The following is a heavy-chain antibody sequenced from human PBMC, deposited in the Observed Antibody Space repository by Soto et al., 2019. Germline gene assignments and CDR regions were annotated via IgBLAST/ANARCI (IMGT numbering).Heavy chain of an antibody. Sequence: SETLSLTCTVSGGSISSSSYYWGWIRQPPGKGLEWIGSIYYSGYTYYNPSLKSRVTISVDTSKNQFSLKLSSVTAADTAVYYCAKHNGPLYVGYYYDMDVWGQGTTVTVSS. D-gene: IGHD3-16*01. J-gene: IGHJ6*02. V-gene: IGHV4-39*01. CDR2: IYYSGYT. CDR1: GGSISSSSYY. CDR3: AKHNGPLYVGYYYDMDV.